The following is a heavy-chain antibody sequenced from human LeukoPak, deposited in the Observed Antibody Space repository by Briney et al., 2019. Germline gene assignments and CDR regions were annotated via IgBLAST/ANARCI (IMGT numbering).Heavy chain of an antibody. Sequence: GGSLRLSCAASGFSFSRYWMSWVRQAPGKGLEWVANINQDGSEKYYVDSVKGRFTISRDNAKNSLYLQLNSLGAEDTAVYYCARDFYYDSSGYRLGYYFDYWGQGTRVTVSS. D-gene: IGHD3-22*01. J-gene: IGHJ4*02. CDR2: INQDGSEK. V-gene: IGHV3-7*01. CDR1: GFSFSRYW. CDR3: ARDFYYDSSGYRLGYYFDY.